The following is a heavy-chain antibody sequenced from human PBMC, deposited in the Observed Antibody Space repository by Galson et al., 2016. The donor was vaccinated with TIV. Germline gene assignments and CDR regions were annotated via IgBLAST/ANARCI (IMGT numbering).Heavy chain of an antibody. V-gene: IGHV3-23*01. CDR2: VSLSGTNT. J-gene: IGHJ3*01. CDR3: AKPGKSRYYSGDAFEV. Sequence: SLRLSCAASGFSFNFYSMSWVRQAPGKGLEWVSSVSLSGTNTYYADSVKGRFSISRDNSKNTLYLLLNSLRVEDTAIYYCAKPGKSRYYSGDAFEVWGPGAMVTVAS. D-gene: IGHD2/OR15-2a*01. CDR1: GFSFNFYS.